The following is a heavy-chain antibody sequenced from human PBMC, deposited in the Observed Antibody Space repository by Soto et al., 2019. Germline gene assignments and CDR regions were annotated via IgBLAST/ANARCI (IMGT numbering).Heavy chain of an antibody. CDR1: GFTFSSYG. V-gene: IGHV3-30*03. CDR2: ISYDGSNK. Sequence: GGSLRLSCAASGFTFSSYGMHWVRQAPGKGLEWVAVISYDGSNKYYADSVKGRFTISRDNSKNTLYLQMNSLRAEDTAVYYCARDPSLPIAAAGTAFDYWGQGTLVTVSS. D-gene: IGHD6-13*01. CDR3: ARDPSLPIAAAGTAFDY. J-gene: IGHJ4*02.